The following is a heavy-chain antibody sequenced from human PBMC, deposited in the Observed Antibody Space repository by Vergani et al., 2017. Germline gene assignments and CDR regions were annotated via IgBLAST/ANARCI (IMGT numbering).Heavy chain of an antibody. V-gene: IGHV3-21*01. Sequence: EVQLVESGGGLVKPGGSLRLSCAASGFTFSSYSMNWVRQAPGKGLEWVSSISISSSYIYYADSVKGRFTISRDNAKNSLDLQMNSLRAEDTAVYYCGGWELLRAIGYWGQGTLVTVSS. CDR1: GFTFSSYS. CDR2: ISISSSYI. CDR3: GGWELLRAIGY. J-gene: IGHJ4*02. D-gene: IGHD1-26*01.